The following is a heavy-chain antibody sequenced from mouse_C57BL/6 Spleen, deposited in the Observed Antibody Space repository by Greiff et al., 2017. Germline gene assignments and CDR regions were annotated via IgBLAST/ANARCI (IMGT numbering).Heavy chain of an antibody. D-gene: IGHD2-4*01. CDR3: ARRDDYDSYFDY. Sequence: QVQLQQSGPELVKPGASVTISCKASGYAFSSSWMNWVKQRPGKGLEWIGRFYPGDGDTNYNGKFKGKATLTAEKSSSTAYMQLSSLTSEDSAVYFVARRDDYDSYFDYWGQGTTLTVSS. CDR2: FYPGDGDT. J-gene: IGHJ2*01. CDR1: GYAFSSSW. V-gene: IGHV1-82*01.